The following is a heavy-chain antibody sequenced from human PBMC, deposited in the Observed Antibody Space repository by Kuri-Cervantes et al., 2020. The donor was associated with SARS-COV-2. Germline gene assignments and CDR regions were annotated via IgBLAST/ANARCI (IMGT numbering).Heavy chain of an antibody. D-gene: IGHD7-27*01. Sequence: GGSRRLSCAAYGFTFSSYSMNWVRQAPGKGLEWVSYISSSSSTIYYADSVKGRFTISRDNAKNSLYLQMNSLRAEDTAVYYCARNQALGDSFDIWGQGTMVTVSS. CDR2: ISSSSSTI. V-gene: IGHV3-48*01. CDR3: ARNQALGDSFDI. J-gene: IGHJ3*02. CDR1: GFTFSSYS.